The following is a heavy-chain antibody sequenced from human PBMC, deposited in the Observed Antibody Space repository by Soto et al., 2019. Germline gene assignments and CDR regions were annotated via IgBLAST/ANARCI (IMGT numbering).Heavy chain of an antibody. Sequence: QVQLVESGGGLDKPGGSLRLSCVASGFTFSDYYMNWIRQAPGKGLEWVSYISNRGHTIYYADSVKGRFTVSRDNAKNLLSLQMASLRAEDTAVYYCARGGVPYSSGWGIDYWGQGTPVTVSS. D-gene: IGHD6-19*01. CDR1: GFTFSDYY. CDR2: ISNRGHTI. J-gene: IGHJ4*02. V-gene: IGHV3-11*01. CDR3: ARGGVPYSSGWGIDY.